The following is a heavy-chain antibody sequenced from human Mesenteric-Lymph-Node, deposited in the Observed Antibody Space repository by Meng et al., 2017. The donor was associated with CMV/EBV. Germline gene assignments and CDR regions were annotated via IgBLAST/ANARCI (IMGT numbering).Heavy chain of an antibody. V-gene: IGHV4-59*01. CDR3: ARGVAFDF. J-gene: IGHJ4*02. CDR2: IYHSGST. D-gene: IGHD3-10*01. Sequence: GSLRLSCTVSGGSIINYYWSWIRQPPGKGLEWIGYIYHSGSTVYNPSLKSRATISVDTSKSQFSLKVRSVTAADTARYYCARGVAFDFWGQGTLVTVSS. CDR1: GGSIINYY.